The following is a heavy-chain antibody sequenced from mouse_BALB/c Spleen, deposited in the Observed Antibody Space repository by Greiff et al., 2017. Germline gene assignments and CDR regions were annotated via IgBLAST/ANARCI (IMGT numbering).Heavy chain of an antibody. Sequence: DVKLVESGGGLVKPGGSLKLSCAASGFTFSSYAMSWVRQTPEKRLEWVASISSGGSTYYPDSVKGRFTISRDNARNILYLQMSSLRSEDTAMYYCARREYGNLRYYYAMDYWGQGTSVTVSS. J-gene: IGHJ4*01. CDR3: ARREYGNLRYYYAMDY. CDR2: ISSGGST. V-gene: IGHV5-6-5*01. CDR1: GFTFSSYA. D-gene: IGHD2-10*02.